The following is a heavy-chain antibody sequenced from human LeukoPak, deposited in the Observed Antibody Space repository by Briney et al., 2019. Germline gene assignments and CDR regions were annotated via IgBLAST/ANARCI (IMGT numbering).Heavy chain of an antibody. V-gene: IGHV4-59*01. CDR2: IYYSGST. CDR1: GGSIGSYY. CDR3: ARDRPDYYMDV. Sequence: SETLSLTCTVSGGSIGSYYWSWIRQPPGKGLEWIGYIYYSGSTNYNPSPKSRVTISVDTSKNQFSLKLSSVTAADTAVYYCARDRPDYYMDVWGKGTTVTVSS. J-gene: IGHJ6*03.